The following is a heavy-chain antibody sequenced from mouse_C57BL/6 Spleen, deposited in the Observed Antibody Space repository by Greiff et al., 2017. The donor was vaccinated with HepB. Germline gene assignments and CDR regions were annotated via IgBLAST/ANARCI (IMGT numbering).Heavy chain of an antibody. Sequence: QVQLQQSGAELVRPGASVTLSCKASGYTFTDYEMHWVKQTPVHGLEWIGAIDPETGGTAYNQKFKGKAILTADKSSSTAYMELRSLTSEDSAVYYCTRGAVDWYFDVWGTGTTVTVSS. CDR1: GYTFTDYE. J-gene: IGHJ1*03. V-gene: IGHV1-15*01. CDR3: TRGAVDWYFDV. D-gene: IGHD1-1*01. CDR2: IDPETGGT.